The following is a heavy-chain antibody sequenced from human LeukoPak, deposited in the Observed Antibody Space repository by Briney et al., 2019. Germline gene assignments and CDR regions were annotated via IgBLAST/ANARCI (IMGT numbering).Heavy chain of an antibody. V-gene: IGHV4-59*12. J-gene: IGHJ5*02. D-gene: IGHD1-1*01. Sequence: SETLSLTCTVSGGSISSYYWSWIRQPPGKGLEWIGYIYYSGSTNYNPSLKSRVTISVDTSKNQFSLQLNSVTPEDTAVYYCARDEERQSEVGNWFDPWGQGTLVTVSS. CDR2: IYYSGST. CDR3: ARDEERQSEVGNWFDP. CDR1: GGSISSYY.